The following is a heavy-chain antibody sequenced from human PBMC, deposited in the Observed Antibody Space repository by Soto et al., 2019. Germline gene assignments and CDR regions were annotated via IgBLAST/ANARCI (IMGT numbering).Heavy chain of an antibody. J-gene: IGHJ5*02. Sequence: SVKVSCKASGGTFSSYAISWVRQAPGQGLEWMGGIIPIFGTANYAQKFQGRVTITADESTSTAYMELSSLRSEDTAVYYCAPDFWSGYTNWFDPWGQGTLVTVSS. CDR3: APDFWSGYTNWFDP. CDR2: IIPIFGTA. CDR1: GGTFSSYA. D-gene: IGHD3-3*01. V-gene: IGHV1-69*13.